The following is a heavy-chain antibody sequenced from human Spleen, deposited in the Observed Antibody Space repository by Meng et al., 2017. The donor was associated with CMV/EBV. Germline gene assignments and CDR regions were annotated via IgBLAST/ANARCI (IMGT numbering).Heavy chain of an antibody. CDR3: ARGDEYSSSCGDY. CDR2: ITSDGSST. Sequence: GESLKISCAASGFTFNTYWMHWVRQAPGKGLVWVSRITSDGSSTTYADSVKGRFTISRDNAKNSLYLQMNSLRAEDTAVYYCARGDEYSSSCGDYWGQGTLVTVSS. D-gene: IGHD6-6*01. CDR1: GFTFNTYW. J-gene: IGHJ4*02. V-gene: IGHV3-74*01.